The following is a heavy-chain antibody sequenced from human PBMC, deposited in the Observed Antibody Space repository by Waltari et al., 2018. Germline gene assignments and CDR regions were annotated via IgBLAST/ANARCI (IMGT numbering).Heavy chain of an antibody. Sequence: QVQLQQWGAGLLKPSETLSLTCAVYGGSFSGYYWSWVRQLPGKGLAWIGEINHSANTNYNPSLKSRVTISRDTSKNQFSLKLTSVTAVDTAIYYCARVGGYASGSPCFEYWGRGTPVTVSS. CDR2: INHSANT. D-gene: IGHD3-10*01. V-gene: IGHV4-34*01. CDR3: ARVGGYASGSPCFEY. J-gene: IGHJ4*02. CDR1: GGSFSGYY.